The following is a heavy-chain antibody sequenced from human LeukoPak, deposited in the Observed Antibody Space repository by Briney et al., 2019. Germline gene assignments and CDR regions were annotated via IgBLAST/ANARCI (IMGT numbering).Heavy chain of an antibody. CDR2: ISYDGSNK. Sequence: GGSLRLSCAASGFTFSSYGMHWVRQAPGKGLEWVAVISYDGSNKCYADSVKGRFTISRDNSKNTLYLQMNSLRAEDTAVYYCAKASQGLWFGELPDYWGQGTLVTVSS. V-gene: IGHV3-30*18. CDR3: AKASQGLWFGELPDY. CDR1: GFTFSSYG. D-gene: IGHD3-10*01. J-gene: IGHJ4*02.